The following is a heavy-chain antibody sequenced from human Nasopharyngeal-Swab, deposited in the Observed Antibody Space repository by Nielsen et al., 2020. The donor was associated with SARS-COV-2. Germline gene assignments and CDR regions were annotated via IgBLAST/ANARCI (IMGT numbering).Heavy chain of an antibody. CDR1: GFTFNNYN. CDR3: ARDGLDYDFWSAYFMDV. J-gene: IGHJ6*02. CDR2: ISSSSSYI. V-gene: IGHV3-21*01. Sequence: GESLKISRAASGFTFNNYNFNWVRQAPGKGLGWVSSISSSSSYIYYADSVKGRFTISRDNAKNSLYLQMNSLRAEDTAVYYCARDGLDYDFWSAYFMDVWGQGTTVTVSS. D-gene: IGHD3-3*01.